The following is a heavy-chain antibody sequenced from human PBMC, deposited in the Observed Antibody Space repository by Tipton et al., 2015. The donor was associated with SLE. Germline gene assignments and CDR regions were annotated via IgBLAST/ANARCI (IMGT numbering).Heavy chain of an antibody. CDR1: GDSMNGYY. Sequence: TLSLTCTVSGDSMNGYYWSWIRQPPGKGLEWIGYIYHSGITNYNPSLKSRVTISVDTSKYQFSLKLSSVTAADTAVYYCAREGGSYTAFGYWGQGTLVTVSS. D-gene: IGHD1-26*01. CDR2: IYHSGIT. CDR3: AREGGSYTAFGY. V-gene: IGHV4-59*01. J-gene: IGHJ4*02.